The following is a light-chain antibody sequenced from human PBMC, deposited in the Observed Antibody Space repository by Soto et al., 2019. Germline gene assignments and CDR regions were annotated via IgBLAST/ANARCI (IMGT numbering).Light chain of an antibody. CDR2: EGT. CDR1: SSNVGGYNY. Sequence: QSALDQPPSASGSAGQSVTISCTGTSSNVGGYNYVSWYQQHPGKAPKLVIYEGTKRPSGVPDRFSGSKSGNTASLTVSGLQAEDEADYYCSSFTGASPIFGTGTKVTAL. CDR3: SSFTGASPI. J-gene: IGLJ1*01. V-gene: IGLV2-8*01.